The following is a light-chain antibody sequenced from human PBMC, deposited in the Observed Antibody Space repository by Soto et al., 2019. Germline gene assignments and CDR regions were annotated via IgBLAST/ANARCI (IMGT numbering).Light chain of an antibody. CDR1: SSDVGGYNY. V-gene: IGLV2-14*01. CDR2: EVR. J-gene: IGLJ1*01. CDR3: SSYTSGSTPYV. Sequence: QSALTQPASVSGSPGHSITISCTGTSSDVGGYNYVSWYQQHPGKAPKLMIYEVRNRPSGVSNRFSGSKSGNTASLTIYGLQAEDEADSYCSSYTSGSTPYVFGTGTKLTVL.